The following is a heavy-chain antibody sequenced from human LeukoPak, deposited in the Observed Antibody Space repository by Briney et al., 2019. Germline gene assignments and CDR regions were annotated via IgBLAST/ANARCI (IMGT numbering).Heavy chain of an antibody. Sequence: SQTLSLTCTVSGDSISSGSYFWSWIRQSAGKGLEWIGRVYLGGSTNYNPSLRSRVTISLDTSKNQFSLKLSSVTAADTAVYYCARGGGTYYYGSGSYRDGFDPWGQGTLVTVSS. CDR2: VYLGGST. D-gene: IGHD3-10*01. CDR1: GDSISSGSYF. V-gene: IGHV4-61*02. CDR3: ARGGGTYYYGSGSYRDGFDP. J-gene: IGHJ5*02.